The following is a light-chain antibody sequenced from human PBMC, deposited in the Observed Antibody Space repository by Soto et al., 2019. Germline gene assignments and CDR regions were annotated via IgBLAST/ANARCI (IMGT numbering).Light chain of an antibody. Sequence: EIVMTQSPATLSVSPGERATLSCRASQTVYSNLAWYQQKPGQAPRLLIYGASTRATGIPARFSGSGSLTEFTLTISSLQSEDFAVYYCQQYNDWPWTFGQGTKVEIK. CDR2: GAS. CDR1: QTVYSN. CDR3: QQYNDWPWT. V-gene: IGKV3-15*01. J-gene: IGKJ1*01.